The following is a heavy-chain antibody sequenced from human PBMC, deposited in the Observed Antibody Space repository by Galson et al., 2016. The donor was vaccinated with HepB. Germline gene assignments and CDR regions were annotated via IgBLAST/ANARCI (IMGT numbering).Heavy chain of an antibody. CDR1: GISFSNYW. CDR2: IKEDGRVK. J-gene: IGHJ4*02. V-gene: IGHV3-7*01. Sequence: SLRLSFAASGISFSNYWMTWVRQAPGKGLEWVANIKEDGRVKYYVDSVKGRFIISRDNAKNALYLQLNSLRAEDTAVYYCARDVNYGIFDRWGQGTLVTVSS. D-gene: IGHD3-10*01. CDR3: ARDVNYGIFDR.